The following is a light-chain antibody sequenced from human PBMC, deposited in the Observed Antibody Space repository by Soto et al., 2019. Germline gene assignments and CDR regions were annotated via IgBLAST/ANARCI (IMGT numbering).Light chain of an antibody. Sequence: QSVLTQPASVSGSPGQSITISCTGTSSDVGGYNYVSWYQHHPGNAPKLIIYDVSNRPSGVSNRFSGSKSGNTASLTISGLQAEDEADYICISYTSRTIYVFGTGTKVTVL. J-gene: IGLJ1*01. V-gene: IGLV2-14*03. CDR1: SSDVGGYNY. CDR2: DVS. CDR3: ISYTSRTIYV.